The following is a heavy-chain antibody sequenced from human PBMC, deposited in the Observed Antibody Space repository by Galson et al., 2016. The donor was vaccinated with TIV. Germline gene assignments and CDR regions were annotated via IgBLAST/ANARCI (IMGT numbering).Heavy chain of an antibody. CDR1: GLTVSTNY. CDR3: ARSYDSSVNRGRFDH. D-gene: IGHD3-22*01. CDR2: VYSDGST. Sequence: SLRLSCAASGLTVSTNYMSWVRQAPGKGLEWVSIVYSDGSTYYADSVKGRFSISRDNSKNTVYLQLNSLRAEDTAVYYCARSYDSSVNRGRFDHWGQGTLVTVSS. J-gene: IGHJ4*02. V-gene: IGHV3-53*01.